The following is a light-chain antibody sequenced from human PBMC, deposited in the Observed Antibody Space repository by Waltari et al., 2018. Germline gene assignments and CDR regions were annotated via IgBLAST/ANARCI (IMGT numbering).Light chain of an antibody. CDR3: LLYLGSGIFV. V-gene: IGLV8-61*01. J-gene: IGLJ3*02. CDR2: KAN. CDR1: SGSVSTTSY. Sequence: QTVVTQEPSLSVSPGGTVTLTCALSSGSVSTTSYASWYQQTPGKAPRTLVYKANRRSSGVPDLFSGSILWNKAALTITGAQAEDESDYYCLLYLGSGIFVFGGGTKLTVL.